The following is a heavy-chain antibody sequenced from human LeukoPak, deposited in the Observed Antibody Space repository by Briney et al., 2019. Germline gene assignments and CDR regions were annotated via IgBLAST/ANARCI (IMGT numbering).Heavy chain of an antibody. CDR3: ANEYSKGDV. J-gene: IGHJ3*01. D-gene: IGHD4-11*01. CDR2: ISVSGAT. Sequence: GGSLRLSCAASGFTFSTSAMTWVRQAPGKGLEWVSGISVSGATDYADSVKGRFTISRDNSKNTLYLQMNSLRAEDTAIYYCANEYSKGDVWGQGTTVTVSS. CDR1: GFTFSTSA. V-gene: IGHV3-23*01.